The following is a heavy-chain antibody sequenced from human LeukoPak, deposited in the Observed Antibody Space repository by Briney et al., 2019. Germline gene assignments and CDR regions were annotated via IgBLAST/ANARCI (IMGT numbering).Heavy chain of an antibody. CDR1: GFIFSDYY. D-gene: IGHD5-12*01. Sequence: GGSLRLSCAASGFIFSDYYMSWIRQAPGKGLEWLSYISSDGKTINYAGSVKGRFTISRDNAKNSLYLQVNSLKAEDTAVYYCARDRRQYGGYGAWYLAYWGQGALVTVSS. J-gene: IGHJ4*02. V-gene: IGHV3-11*01. CDR3: ARDRRQYGGYGAWYLAY. CDR2: ISSDGKTI.